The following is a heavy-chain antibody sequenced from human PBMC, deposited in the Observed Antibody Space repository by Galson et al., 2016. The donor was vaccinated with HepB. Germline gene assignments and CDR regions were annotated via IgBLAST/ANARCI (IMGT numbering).Heavy chain of an antibody. CDR3: ARGQRPYDSWTKNRGAFDF. Sequence: SLRLSCAASGFTFSDYYMTWIRQAPGKGLQWLSYISGSGNSISYADSVKGRFTISRDNAENSVHLQMNSLRAEDTALYYCARGQRPYDSWTKNRGAFDFWGQGSLVTVSS. V-gene: IGHV3-11*01. J-gene: IGHJ4*02. D-gene: IGHD3-3*01. CDR1: GFTFSDYY. CDR2: ISGSGNSI.